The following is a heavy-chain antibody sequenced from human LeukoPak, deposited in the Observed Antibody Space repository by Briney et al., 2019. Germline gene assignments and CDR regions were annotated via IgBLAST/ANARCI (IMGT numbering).Heavy chain of an antibody. J-gene: IGHJ4*02. CDR1: GFTFSTYW. Sequence: GGSLTLSCAASGFTFSTYWMSWVRQAPGKGLEWVANIKEDGSDKYYVDSVKGRFTISRDNAKNSLYLQMNSLRAEDTAVYYCARDTGYNTFDYWGQGTLVTVSS. CDR2: IKEDGSDK. D-gene: IGHD5-24*01. V-gene: IGHV3-7*05. CDR3: ARDTGYNTFDY.